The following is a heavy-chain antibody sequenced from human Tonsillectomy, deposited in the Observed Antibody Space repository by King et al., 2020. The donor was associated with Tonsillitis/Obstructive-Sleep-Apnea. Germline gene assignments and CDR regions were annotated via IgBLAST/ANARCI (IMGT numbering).Heavy chain of an antibody. J-gene: IGHJ6*01. CDR3: VRGPGTPYDYYGMDV. Sequence: VQLQQWGAGLLKPSETLSLTCVVYGGSFSGYYWSWVRQPPGKGLEWIGETNHSGSTSYNPSLKSRVTISVDTSKNHFSLNLSSVTAADMGVYYCVRGPGTPYDYYGMDVWGQGTTVTVSS. CDR2: TNHSGST. CDR1: GGSFSGYY. V-gene: IGHV4-34*01. D-gene: IGHD1-1*01.